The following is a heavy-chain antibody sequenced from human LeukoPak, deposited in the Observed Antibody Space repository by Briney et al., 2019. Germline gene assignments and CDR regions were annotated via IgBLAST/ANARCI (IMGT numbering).Heavy chain of an antibody. CDR1: GFTFDDYA. J-gene: IGHJ4*02. D-gene: IGHD4-23*01. Sequence: GGSLRLSCAASGFTFDDYAMHWVRQAPGKGLEWVSGISWNSGNIGYADSVKGRFTISRDNAKNSLYLQMNSLRPEDTALYYCAKDRDYGGNSGYFDYWGQGILVTVSS. CDR2: ISWNSGNI. CDR3: AKDRDYGGNSGYFDY. V-gene: IGHV3-9*01.